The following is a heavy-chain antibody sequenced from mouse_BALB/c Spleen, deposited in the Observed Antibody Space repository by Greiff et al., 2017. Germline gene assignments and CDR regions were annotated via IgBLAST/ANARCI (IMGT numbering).Heavy chain of an antibody. Sequence: VQLQQSGPELVKPGASVKMSCKASGYTFTSYWMHWVKQRPGQGLEWIGYINPSTGYTEYNQKFKDKATLTADKSSSTAYMQLSSLTSEDSAVYYCAKIYYGKGGYAMDYWGQGTSVTVSS. CDR1: GYTFTSYW. J-gene: IGHJ4*01. CDR3: AKIYYGKGGYAMDY. CDR2: INPSTGYT. V-gene: IGHV1-7*01. D-gene: IGHD2-1*01.